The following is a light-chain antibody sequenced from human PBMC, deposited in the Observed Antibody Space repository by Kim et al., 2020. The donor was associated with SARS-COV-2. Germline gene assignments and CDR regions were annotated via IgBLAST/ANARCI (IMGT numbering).Light chain of an antibody. V-gene: IGKV3-20*01. CDR3: QQYGSSPLT. CDR2: GAS. CDR1: QSVSNSY. J-gene: IGKJ4*01. Sequence: SPGERATLSCRANQSVSNSYLAWYQQKPGQAPRLLIYGASSRATGIPDRFSGSGSGTDFTFSISRLEPEDFAVYYCQQYGSSPLTFGGGTKVDIK.